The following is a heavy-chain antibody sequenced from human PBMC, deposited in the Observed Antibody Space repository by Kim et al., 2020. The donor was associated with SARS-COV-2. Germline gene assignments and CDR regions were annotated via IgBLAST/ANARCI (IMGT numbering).Heavy chain of an antibody. V-gene: IGHV1-69*04. CDR3: ARAIFGPNDAFDI. D-gene: IGHD3-3*01. Sequence: YAQKFQGRVTITADKSTSTAYMELSSLRSEDTAVYYCARAIFGPNDAFDIWGQGTMVTVSS. J-gene: IGHJ3*02.